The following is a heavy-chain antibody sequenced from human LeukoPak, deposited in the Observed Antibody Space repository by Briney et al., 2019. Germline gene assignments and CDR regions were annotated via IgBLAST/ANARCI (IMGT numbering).Heavy chain of an antibody. Sequence: SETLSLTCTVSGGSISSSSYYWGWIRQPPGKGLEWIGSIYYSGNTYYNPSLKSRVTMSVDTSKNQISLKLSSVTAADTAVYYCAKEANHCSSRHYDYWGQGILVTVSS. CDR2: IYYSGNT. V-gene: IGHV4-39*02. CDR3: AKEANHCSSRHYDY. J-gene: IGHJ4*02. D-gene: IGHD1-14*01. CDR1: GGSISSSSYY.